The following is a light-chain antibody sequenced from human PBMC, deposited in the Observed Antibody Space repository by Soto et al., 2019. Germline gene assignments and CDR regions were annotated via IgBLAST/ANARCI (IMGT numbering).Light chain of an antibody. CDR2: GAS. CDR3: QQTYTTPFT. V-gene: IGKV1-39*01. CDR1: EDIRNY. J-gene: IGKJ3*01. Sequence: DIQMTQSPSSLSASVGDRISITCQASEDIRNYLNWYQQKPGKAPKLLIYGASNLKTGVPSRFSGSGSETDFTLTISNLQPEDFATYYCQQTYTTPFTFGPGTKVDIK.